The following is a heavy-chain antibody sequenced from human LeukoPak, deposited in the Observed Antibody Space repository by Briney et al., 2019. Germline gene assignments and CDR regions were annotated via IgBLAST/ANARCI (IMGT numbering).Heavy chain of an antibody. V-gene: IGHV3-30*02. J-gene: IGHJ4*02. Sequence: GGSLRLSCAASGFTFSSYGMHWVRQAPGKGLEWVAFIRYDGSNKYYADSVKGRFTISRDNAKNTLYLQMNSLKAEDTAVYYCAREGYYGSAALYSWGQGTLVTVSS. D-gene: IGHD3-10*01. CDR3: AREGYYGSAALYS. CDR1: GFTFSSYG. CDR2: IRYDGSNK.